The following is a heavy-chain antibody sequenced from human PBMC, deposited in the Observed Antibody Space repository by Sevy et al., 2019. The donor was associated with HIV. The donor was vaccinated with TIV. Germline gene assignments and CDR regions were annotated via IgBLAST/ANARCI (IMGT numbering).Heavy chain of an antibody. J-gene: IGHJ4*02. D-gene: IGHD3-22*01. CDR2: ISYDGKNK. V-gene: IGHV3-30*03. CDR3: SRDAGCDTYGYYPSDY. Sequence: GGSLRLSCAASGFTFSTHAMHWVRQAPGKGLEWVAAISYDGKNKYYADSVKGQFTISRDDSKNTLFLQMKSLTPEDTAVYYCSRDAGCDTYGYYPSDYWGQGTLVTVSS. CDR1: GFTFSTHA.